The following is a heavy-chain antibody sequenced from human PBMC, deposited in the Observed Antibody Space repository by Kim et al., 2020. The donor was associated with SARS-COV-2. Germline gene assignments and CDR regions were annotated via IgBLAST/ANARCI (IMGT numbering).Heavy chain of an antibody. J-gene: IGHJ3*02. CDR3: AREGYSYGHYDAFDI. CDR2: INPSGGST. V-gene: IGHV1-46*01. D-gene: IGHD5-18*01. CDR1: GYTFTSYY. Sequence: ASVKVSCKASGYTFTSYYMHWVRQAPGQGLEWMGIINPSGGSTSYAQKFQGRVTMTRDTSTSTVYMELSSLRSEDTAVYYCAREGYSYGHYDAFDIWGQGTMVTVSS.